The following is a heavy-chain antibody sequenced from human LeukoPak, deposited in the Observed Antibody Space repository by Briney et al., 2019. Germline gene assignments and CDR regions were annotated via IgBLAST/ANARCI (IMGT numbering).Heavy chain of an antibody. J-gene: IGHJ4*02. V-gene: IGHV3-74*01. CDR2: INNDGSST. CDR1: GFTFSNYW. CDR3: ARDAATAPDY. Sequence: GGSLRLSCAASGFTFSNYWMHWVRQGPGKGLVWVSRINNDGSSTSYADSVKGRFTISRDNAKNTMYLQMNSLGAEDTAVYYCARDAATAPDYWGRGTLVTVSS. D-gene: IGHD1-1*01.